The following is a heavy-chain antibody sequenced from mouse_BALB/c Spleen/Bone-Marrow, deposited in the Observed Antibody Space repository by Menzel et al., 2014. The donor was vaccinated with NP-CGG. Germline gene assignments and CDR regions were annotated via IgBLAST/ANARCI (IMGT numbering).Heavy chain of an antibody. Sequence: EVKVEESGGGLVKPGGSLKLSCAASGFTFSSYAMSWVRQSPEKRLEWVAEISSGGSYTYYPDTVTGRLTISRDNAKNTLYLEMSSLRAEDTAMYYCAREGLRRRAAMDYWGQGTSVTVSS. J-gene: IGHJ4*01. CDR2: ISSGGSYT. CDR1: GFTFSSYA. CDR3: AREGLRRRAAMDY. V-gene: IGHV5-9-4*01. D-gene: IGHD2-4*01.